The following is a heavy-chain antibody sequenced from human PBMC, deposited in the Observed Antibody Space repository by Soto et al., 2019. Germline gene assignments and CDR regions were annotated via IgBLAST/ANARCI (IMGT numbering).Heavy chain of an antibody. Sequence: SETLSLTCVVSGGSISSTNWWTWVRQPPGKRLEWIGEIYHNGSPTYSPSLRGRATISVDKSNNQFSLRLRSVTAADTATYYCARTDFAGYSVPLEYWGQGNLVT. D-gene: IGHD3-9*01. CDR2: IYHNGSP. CDR1: GGSISSTNW. V-gene: IGHV4-4*02. CDR3: ARTDFAGYSVPLEY. J-gene: IGHJ4*02.